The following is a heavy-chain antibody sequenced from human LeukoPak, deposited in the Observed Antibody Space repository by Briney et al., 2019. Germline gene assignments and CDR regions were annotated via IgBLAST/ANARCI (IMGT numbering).Heavy chain of an antibody. CDR2: IYYSGST. J-gene: IGHJ3*02. D-gene: IGHD1-26*01. V-gene: IGHV4-61*05. Sequence: SETLSLTCTVSGGSISSSSYYWGWIRQPPGKGLEWIGYIYYSGSTNYNPSLKSRVTISVDTSKNQFSLKLSSVTAAGTAVYYCARAVWELPDAFDIWGQGTMVTVSS. CDR1: GGSISSSSYY. CDR3: ARAVWELPDAFDI.